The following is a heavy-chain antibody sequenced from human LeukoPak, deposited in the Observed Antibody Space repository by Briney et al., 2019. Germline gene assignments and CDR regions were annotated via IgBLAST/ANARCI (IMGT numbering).Heavy chain of an antibody. CDR1: GGSISSYY. CDR3: ASVYDFWSGYSLAFDY. CDR2: IYYSGST. J-gene: IGHJ4*02. D-gene: IGHD3-3*01. Sequence: SETLSLTCTASGGSISSYYWSWIRQPPGKGLEWIGYIYYSGSTNYNPSLKSRVTISVDKSKNQFSLKLSSVTAADTVVYYCASVYDFWSGYSLAFDYWGQGTLVTVSS. V-gene: IGHV4-59*12.